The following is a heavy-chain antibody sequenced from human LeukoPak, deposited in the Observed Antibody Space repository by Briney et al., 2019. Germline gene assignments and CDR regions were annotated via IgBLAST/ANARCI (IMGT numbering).Heavy chain of an antibody. Sequence: GGSLRLSCAASGFTVSTNYMSWVRQAPGKGLEWVSVISSGGTPYYADSVKGRFTISRNSSENTLYLQMHSLRAEDTAVYYCARGGAGYAFDYWGREPWSPSPQ. CDR2: ISSGGTP. CDR1: GFTVSTNY. J-gene: IGHJ4*02. V-gene: IGHV3-66*02. CDR3: ARGGAGYAFDY. D-gene: IGHD5-12*01.